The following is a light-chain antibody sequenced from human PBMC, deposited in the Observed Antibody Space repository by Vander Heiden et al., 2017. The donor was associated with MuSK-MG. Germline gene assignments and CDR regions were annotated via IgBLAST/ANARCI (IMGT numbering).Light chain of an antibody. Sequence: QSALTQPPSASGSPGQSVTISCTGTSCDVGGYNSVSWYQQHPGNAPKLMIFEVSKRAAGVPDRFSGSKAGSTASLTVSGLQAEEEADYYCSAYAGSGKYVFGTGTKVTVL. CDR3: SAYAGSGKYV. CDR2: EVS. V-gene: IGLV2-8*01. J-gene: IGLJ1*01. CDR1: SCDVGGYNS.